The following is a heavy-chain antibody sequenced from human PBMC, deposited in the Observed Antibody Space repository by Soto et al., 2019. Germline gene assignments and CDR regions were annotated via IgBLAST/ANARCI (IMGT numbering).Heavy chain of an antibody. CDR3: ARLNEWELPGGDY. D-gene: IGHD1-26*01. CDR1: GGSISSSSHY. J-gene: IGHJ4*02. CDR2: IDYSGNT. Sequence: QLLASGPGLVKPSETLSLTCTVSGGSISSSSHYWGWIRQPPGKGLEWIGSIDYSGNTYYNPSLKSRVTISVDTSKNQFSLKLSSVIAADTAVYYCARLNEWELPGGDYWGQGTLVTVSS. V-gene: IGHV4-39*01.